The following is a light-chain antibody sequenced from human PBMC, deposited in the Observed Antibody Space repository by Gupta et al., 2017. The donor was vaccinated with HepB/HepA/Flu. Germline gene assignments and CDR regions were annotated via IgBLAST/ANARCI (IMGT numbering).Light chain of an antibody. CDR3: AAWDDSLHGFYV. Sequence: CSGSRFNIGCNILNWYQKFPGMAPKLLIYRDTQRPSGVSDRFSASKSGTSASLAISGLQSEDEADYYCAAWDDSLHGFYVFGTGTKVSV. J-gene: IGLJ1*01. CDR2: RDT. CDR1: RFNIGCNI. V-gene: IGLV1-44*01.